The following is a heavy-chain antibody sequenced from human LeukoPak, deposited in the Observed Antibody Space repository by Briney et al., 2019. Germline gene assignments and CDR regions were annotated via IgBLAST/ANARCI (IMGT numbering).Heavy chain of an antibody. D-gene: IGHD3-10*01. Sequence: SETLSLTCAVSGASISSSNWWSWVRQPPGNGLEWIGEIYHSGSNNYNPPLKSRVTISVDTSKNHFSLKLSSVTAADTALYYCARGRNTMVRGAIGAETRYYYSYYMDVWGKGTTVTVSS. J-gene: IGHJ6*03. CDR1: GASISSSNW. CDR3: ARGRNTMVRGAIGAETRYYYSYYMDV. V-gene: IGHV4-4*02. CDR2: IYHSGSN.